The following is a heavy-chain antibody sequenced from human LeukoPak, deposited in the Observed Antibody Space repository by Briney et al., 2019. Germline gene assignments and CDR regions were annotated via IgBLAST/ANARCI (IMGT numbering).Heavy chain of an antibody. J-gene: IGHJ3*02. D-gene: IGHD2-21*01. Sequence: GASVKVSCKASGGTFSSYAISWVRQAPGQGLEWMGRIIPIFGTANYAQKFQGRVTITTDESTSTAYMELSSLRSEDTAVYYCAICVAFDAFDIWGQGTMGTVSS. V-gene: IGHV1-69*05. CDR3: AICVAFDAFDI. CDR1: GGTFSSYA. CDR2: IIPIFGTA.